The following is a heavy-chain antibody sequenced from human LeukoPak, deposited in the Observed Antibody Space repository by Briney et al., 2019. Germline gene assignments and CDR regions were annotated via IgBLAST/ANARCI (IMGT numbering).Heavy chain of an antibody. D-gene: IGHD3-22*01. Sequence: GGSLRLSCAGSGFTFSSSGIHWVRQASGKGLEWLGRIRNKAYSYATVYSESLKGRFTISRDDSKSTAYLQMNSLNTEDTAVYYCARERTYHSSGPNKIFEDIWGQGTMVTVSS. CDR3: ARERTYHSSGPNKIFEDI. V-gene: IGHV3-73*01. CDR2: IRNKAYSYAT. CDR1: GFTFSSSG. J-gene: IGHJ3*02.